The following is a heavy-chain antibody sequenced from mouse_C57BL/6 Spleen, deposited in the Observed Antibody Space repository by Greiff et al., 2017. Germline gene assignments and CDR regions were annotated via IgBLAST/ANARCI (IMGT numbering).Heavy chain of an antibody. CDR1: GYTFTSYW. V-gene: IGHV1-50*01. D-gene: IGHD3-3*01. CDR3: ARDNGAGAFDC. Sequence: QVQLQQPGAELVKPGASVKLSCKASGYTFTSYWMQWVKQRPGQGLEWIGEIDPADSYTNYNQKFKGKATLTVDTSSSTAYMQLSSQASEDSAVYYCARDNGAGAFDCWGKGTTLTVAA. CDR2: IDPADSYT. J-gene: IGHJ2*01.